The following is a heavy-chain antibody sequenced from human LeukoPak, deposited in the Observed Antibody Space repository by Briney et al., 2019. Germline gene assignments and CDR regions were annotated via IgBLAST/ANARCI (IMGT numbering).Heavy chain of an antibody. D-gene: IGHD3-22*01. J-gene: IGHJ5*02. CDR3: ARVNTMIVVQFDP. CDR1: GGSISSYY. Sequence: PSETLSLTCTVSGGSISSYYWSWIRQPPGKGLEWIGYIYYSGSTNYNPSLKSRVTISVDTSKNQFSLKLSSVTAADTAVYYCARVNTMIVVQFDPWGQGTLVTVSS. CDR2: IYYSGST. V-gene: IGHV4-59*12.